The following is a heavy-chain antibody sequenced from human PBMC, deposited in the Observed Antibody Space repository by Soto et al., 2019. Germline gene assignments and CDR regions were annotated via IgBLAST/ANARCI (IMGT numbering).Heavy chain of an antibody. V-gene: IGHV5-51*01. J-gene: IGHJ3*02. CDR3: ARHYYYDSSGYYYSLNAFDI. Sequence: GESLKISCKGSGYSFTSYWIGWVRQMPGKGLEWMGIIYPGDSDTRYSPSFQGQVTISADKSISTAYLQWSSLKASDTAMYYCARHYYYDSSGYYYSLNAFDIWGQGTMVTVSS. CDR2: IYPGDSDT. D-gene: IGHD3-22*01. CDR1: GYSFTSYW.